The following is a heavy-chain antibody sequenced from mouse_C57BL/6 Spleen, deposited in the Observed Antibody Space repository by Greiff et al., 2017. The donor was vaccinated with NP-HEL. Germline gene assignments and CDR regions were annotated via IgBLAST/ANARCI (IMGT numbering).Heavy chain of an antibody. Sequence: EVQGVESGGGLVKPGGSLKLSCAASGFTFSSYAMSWVRQTPEKRLEWVATISDGGSYTSYPENVKGRFSISRDNAKSNLYLQMSHLQSEDTAMYYCAGSPCYDERTWFAYWGQGTLVTVSA. CDR3: AGSPCYDERTWFAY. D-gene: IGHD2-12*01. V-gene: IGHV5-4*01. CDR2: ISDGGSYT. J-gene: IGHJ3*01. CDR1: GFTFSSYA.